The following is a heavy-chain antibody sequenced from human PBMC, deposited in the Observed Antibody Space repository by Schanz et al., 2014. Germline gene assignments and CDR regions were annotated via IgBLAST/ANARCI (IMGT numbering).Heavy chain of an antibody. CDR2: ISYHGSER. CDR3: AKSYDTSGYSGFDY. D-gene: IGHD3-22*01. V-gene: IGHV3-30*18. J-gene: IGHJ4*02. CDR1: GFSFSDYG. Sequence: QVQLVESGGGVVQPGRSLRLSCAGSGFSFSDYGMHWVRQAPGRGLEWVAVISYHGSERYYADSVNGRFTISRDNSKNTPHLQMNSLRTEDTAVYFCAKSYDTSGYSGFDYWGQGTLVTVSS.